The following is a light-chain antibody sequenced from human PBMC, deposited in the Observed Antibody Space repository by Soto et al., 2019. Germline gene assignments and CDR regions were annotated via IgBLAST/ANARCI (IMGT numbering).Light chain of an antibody. V-gene: IGKV1-27*01. J-gene: IGKJ1*01. CDR1: QGISSY. CDR3: QKYYSAPET. Sequence: DIQMTQSPSSLSASVGDRVTITCRASQGISSYLAWYQQKPGKVPKVLIYAASTLQSGVPSRFSGSGSGTEFPLIISSLQPEDVATYYCQKYYSAPETFGQGTKVDIK. CDR2: AAS.